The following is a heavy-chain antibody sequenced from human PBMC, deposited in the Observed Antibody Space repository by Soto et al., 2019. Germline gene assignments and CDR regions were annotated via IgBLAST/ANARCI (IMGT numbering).Heavy chain of an antibody. Sequence: QVQLQESGPGLVKPSETLSLTCTVSGGSVSSGSYYWSWIRQPPGKGLEWIGYIYYSGNTNYNPSLKSPVTISVDTSKNQFALKLSSVTAADTAVYYCARGGSGYYYGGFDYWGQGTLVTVSS. V-gene: IGHV4-61*01. D-gene: IGHD3-22*01. CDR1: GGSVSSGSYY. CDR3: ARGGSGYYYGGFDY. J-gene: IGHJ4*02. CDR2: IYYSGNT.